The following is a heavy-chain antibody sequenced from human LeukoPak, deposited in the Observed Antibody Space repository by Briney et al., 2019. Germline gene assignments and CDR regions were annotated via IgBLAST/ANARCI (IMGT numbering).Heavy chain of an antibody. V-gene: IGHV1-69*04. CDR3: AKAGGYYDFWSGYPH. Sequence: SVKVSCKASGGTFSSYAISWVRQAPGQGLEWMGRIIPIFGIANYAQKFQGRVTITADKSTSTAYMELSSLRSEDTAVYYCAKAGGYYDFWSGYPHWGQGTLVTVSS. J-gene: IGHJ4*02. D-gene: IGHD3-3*01. CDR2: IIPIFGIA. CDR1: GGTFSSYA.